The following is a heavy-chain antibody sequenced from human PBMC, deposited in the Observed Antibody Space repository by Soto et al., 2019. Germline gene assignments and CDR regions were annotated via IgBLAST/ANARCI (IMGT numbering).Heavy chain of an antibody. CDR2: ISYEGSKR. CDR3: ARVLGTYSYGANLGY. Sequence: QVQLVESGGGVVQPGRSLRLSCAVSEFTFGSYGMHWVRQAPGKGLEWVAAISYEGSKRFYADSVKGRFTISRDNSKKTLYLQMNSLRDEDTAFYFCARVLGTYSYGANLGYWGQGTLVTVSP. CDR1: EFTFGSYG. J-gene: IGHJ4*01. D-gene: IGHD5-18*01. V-gene: IGHV3-30*03.